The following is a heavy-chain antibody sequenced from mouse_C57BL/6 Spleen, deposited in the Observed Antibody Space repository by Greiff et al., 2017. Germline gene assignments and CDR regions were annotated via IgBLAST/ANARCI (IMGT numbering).Heavy chain of an antibody. CDR3: TTPLMVTTKGSFDY. V-gene: IGHV14-4*01. D-gene: IGHD2-2*01. CDR1: GFNIKDDY. Sequence: EVQLQQSGAELVRPGASVKLSCTASGFNIKDDYMHWVKQRPEQGLEWIGWIDPGNGDTEYASKFQGKATITADTSSNTAYLQLSSLTSEDTAVYYCTTPLMVTTKGSFDYWGQGTTLTVSS. J-gene: IGHJ2*01. CDR2: IDPGNGDT.